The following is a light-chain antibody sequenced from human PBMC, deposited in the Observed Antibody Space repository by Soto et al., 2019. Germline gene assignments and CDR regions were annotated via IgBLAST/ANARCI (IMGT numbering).Light chain of an antibody. CDR2: DVT. V-gene: IGLV2-14*03. CDR1: ITDVGGYDY. CDR3: SSYSSSLTLLV. J-gene: IGLJ2*01. Sequence: QSALTQPASVSGSPGQSITISCTGTITDVGGYDYVSWYQHHPGKAPKLMIYDVTRRPSGVSNRFSGSKSGNTASLTISGLQAEDDATYFCSSYSSSLTLLVFGGGTKLTVL.